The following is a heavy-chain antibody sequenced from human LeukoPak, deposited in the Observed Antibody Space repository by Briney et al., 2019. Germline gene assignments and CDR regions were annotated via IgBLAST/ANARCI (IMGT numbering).Heavy chain of an antibody. CDR1: GGSISSGDYY. J-gene: IGHJ6*02. CDR3: ARDTFWSGYYTGHYCYYGMDV. V-gene: IGHV4-30-4*01. CDR2: IYYSGST. Sequence: SETLSLTCTVSGGSISSGDYYWSWIRQPPGKGLEWIGYIYYSGSTYYNPSLKSRATISVDTSKNQFSLKLSSVTAADTAVYYCARDTFWSGYYTGHYCYYGMDVWGQGTTVTVSS. D-gene: IGHD3-3*01.